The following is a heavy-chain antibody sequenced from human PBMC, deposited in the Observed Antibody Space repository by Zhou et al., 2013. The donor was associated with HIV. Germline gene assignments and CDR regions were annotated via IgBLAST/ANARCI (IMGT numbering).Heavy chain of an antibody. J-gene: IGHJ5*02. D-gene: IGHD3-3*01. CDR2: ISVYNGDT. Sequence: QVQLVQSGAEMKKPGASVKVSCKASGYTFISYGISWVRQAPGQGLEWLGWISVYNGDTNYAQKFQGRVTMTTDTSTNTAYMELSSLRSEDTAVYYCARVPLRFLEWSTGWFDPWGQGTLVTVSS. CDR3: ARVPLRFLEWSTGWFDP. V-gene: IGHV1-18*01. CDR1: GYTFISYG.